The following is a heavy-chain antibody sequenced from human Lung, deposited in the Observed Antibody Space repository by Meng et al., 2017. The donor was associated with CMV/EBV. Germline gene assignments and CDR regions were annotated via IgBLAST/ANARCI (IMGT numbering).Heavy chain of an antibody. Sequence: SCAASGFAFADYAMSWVRQAPGKGLEWVSFIRSKSYGGTTLYAASVKGRFTISRDDSKGVAYLQMNSLRTEDTARYYCATAPSYYLQSGGYFLNWXHGTXVTVSS. D-gene: IGHD3-22*01. J-gene: IGHJ4*01. CDR1: GFAFADYA. CDR2: IRSKSYGGTT. V-gene: IGHV3-49*04. CDR3: ATAPSYYLQSGGYFLN.